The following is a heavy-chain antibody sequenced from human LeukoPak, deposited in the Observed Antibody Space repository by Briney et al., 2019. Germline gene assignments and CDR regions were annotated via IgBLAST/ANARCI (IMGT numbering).Heavy chain of an antibody. CDR1: GGSVSSGSYY. CDR3: ARGRGELLYYGMDV. V-gene: IGHV4-61*01. Sequence: SETLSLTCTVSGGSVSSGSYYWSWIRQPPGKGLEWIGYIYYSGSTNYNPSLKSRVTISVDTSKNQFSLKLSSVTAADTAVYYCARGRGELLYYGMDVWGQGTTVTVSS. CDR2: IYYSGST. D-gene: IGHD1-26*01. J-gene: IGHJ6*02.